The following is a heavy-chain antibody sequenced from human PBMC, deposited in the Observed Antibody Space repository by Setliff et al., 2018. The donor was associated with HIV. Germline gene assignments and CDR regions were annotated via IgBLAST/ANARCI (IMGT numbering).Heavy chain of an antibody. Sequence: ASVKVSCKTSGYTFTNYGISWVRQAPGQGLEWTGWIRTYNGNTNYAQRLQGRVTMTTDTSTSTAYMELRSLRSDDTAVHYCARGYDGSGFYYVYWGQGTLVTVSS. V-gene: IGHV1-18*01. CDR1: GYTFTNYG. CDR3: ARGYDGSGFYYVY. D-gene: IGHD3-22*01. CDR2: IRTYNGNT. J-gene: IGHJ4*02.